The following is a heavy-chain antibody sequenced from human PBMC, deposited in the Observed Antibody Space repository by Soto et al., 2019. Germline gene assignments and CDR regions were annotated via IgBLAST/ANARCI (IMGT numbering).Heavy chain of an antibody. CDR1: GGSFSCYY. V-gene: IGHV4-34*01. Sequence: PSETLSLTCAVYGGSFSCYYWSWIRQPPGKGLEWIGEINPSGTTKNNPSLKSRVTISVDTSKNQFSLKLSSVTAADTAVYYCERGPHGCNTPGLDCWGQGSLVT. CDR2: INPSGTT. J-gene: IGHJ4*02. CDR3: ERGPHGCNTPGLDC. D-gene: IGHD2-8*01.